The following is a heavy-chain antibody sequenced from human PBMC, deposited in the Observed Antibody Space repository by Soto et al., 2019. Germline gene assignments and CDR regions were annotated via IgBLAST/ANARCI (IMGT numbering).Heavy chain of an antibody. J-gene: IGHJ4*02. Sequence: QLQLQQSGPGLVEPSQTLSLTCAVSGDSVSSNSAVWNWIRQSPSRGLEWLGRTYYRSQLYNDYAVSVKSRITIHPATSNNQLSLQLNSVTPEDAAVYYCVRSSNWSFDSWGQGTLVTVSS. V-gene: IGHV6-1*01. CDR3: VRSSNWSFDS. CDR2: TYYRSQLYN. D-gene: IGHD6-13*01. CDR1: GDSVSSNSAV.